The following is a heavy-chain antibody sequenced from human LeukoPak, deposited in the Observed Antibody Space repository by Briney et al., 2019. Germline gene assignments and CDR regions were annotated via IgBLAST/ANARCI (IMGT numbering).Heavy chain of an antibody. Sequence: GASVKVSCKASGFSFRYYGINWVRQAPGQGLEWMGWISADIGESKYAEKVQGRLTLTRDTSTTTAYMDLRSLRPDDSAVYYGARGGNYWSDRNCYSDYWGQGTLVSVSS. J-gene: IGHJ4*01. CDR3: ARGGNYWSDRNCYSDY. CDR2: ISADIGES. CDR1: GFSFRYYG. V-gene: IGHV1-18*04. D-gene: IGHD2-15*01.